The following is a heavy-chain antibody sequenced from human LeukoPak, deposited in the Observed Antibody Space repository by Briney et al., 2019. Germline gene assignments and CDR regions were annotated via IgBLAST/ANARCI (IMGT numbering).Heavy chain of an antibody. D-gene: IGHD3-22*01. CDR1: GFTFSSHG. J-gene: IGHJ4*02. V-gene: IGHV3-30*02. CDR3: AKVKSGSGYYSYFDY. CDR2: IWYDGSKK. Sequence: GGSLRLSCAASGFTFSSHGMHWVRQAPGKGLEWVALIWYDGSKKYYADSVKGRFTISRDNSKNTLWLQMDSLRPEDTAVYYCAKVKSGSGYYSYFDYWGQGTLVTVS.